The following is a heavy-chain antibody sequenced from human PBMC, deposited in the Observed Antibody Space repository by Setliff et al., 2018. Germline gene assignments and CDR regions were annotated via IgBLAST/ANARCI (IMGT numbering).Heavy chain of an antibody. V-gene: IGHV4-4*09. CDR3: ARHKVIKKEFIRLTWFDP. D-gene: IGHD3-10*01. Sequence: KPSETLSLTCNVSGGSISNYYWSWIRQSPGKGLEWIGYIDTSGSTSHNPSLKGRVIILKDTSYSQISLNLNSVTAADTAVYYCARHKVIKKEFIRLTWFDPWGQGTPVTVSS. CDR2: IDTSGST. J-gene: IGHJ5*02. CDR1: GGSISNYY.